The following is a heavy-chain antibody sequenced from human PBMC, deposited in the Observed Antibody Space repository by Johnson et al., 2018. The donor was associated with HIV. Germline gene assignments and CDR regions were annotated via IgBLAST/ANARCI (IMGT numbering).Heavy chain of an antibody. CDR1: GFTFSDYS. CDR3: TTDVLGVDAFDI. V-gene: IGHV3-23*04. D-gene: IGHD4/OR15-4a*01. CDR2: ISGGGGST. J-gene: IGHJ3*02. Sequence: EVQVVESGGGLVQPGGSLRLSCAASGFTFSDYSMSWIRQAPGKGLEWVSGISGGGGSTYYADSVKGRFTISRDNSKNTLYLQMNSLRAEDTAVYYCTTDVLGVDAFDIWGQGTMVTVSS.